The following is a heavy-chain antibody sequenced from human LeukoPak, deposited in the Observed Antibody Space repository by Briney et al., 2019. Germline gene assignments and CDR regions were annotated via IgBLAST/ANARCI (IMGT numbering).Heavy chain of an antibody. CDR3: ARQSSDILTGYYRGPYYYYGMDV. J-gene: IGHJ6*02. CDR1: GGSNSSSNYY. D-gene: IGHD3-9*01. V-gene: IGHV4-39*01. CDR2: IYYSGST. Sequence: SETLSLTCTVSGGSNSSSNYYWGWIRQPPGKGLEWIGSIYYSGSTYYNPSLKSGVTISVDTSKNQFSLKLSSVTAADTAVYYCARQSSDILTGYYRGPYYYYGMDVWGQGTTVTVSS.